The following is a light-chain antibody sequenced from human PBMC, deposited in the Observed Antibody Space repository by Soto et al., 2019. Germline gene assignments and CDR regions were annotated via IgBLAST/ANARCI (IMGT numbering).Light chain of an antibody. Sequence: QSVPTQPASVSGSPGQSSTISYTGTSSDIGGYNYVSWYQQHPGKAPKLMIFDVSNRPSGVSHRFSGSKSGNTASLTISGLLAEDEADYYCSSYTRSITYVFGTGTKVTVL. V-gene: IGLV2-14*01. CDR2: DVS. CDR1: SSDIGGYNY. J-gene: IGLJ1*01. CDR3: SSYTRSITYV.